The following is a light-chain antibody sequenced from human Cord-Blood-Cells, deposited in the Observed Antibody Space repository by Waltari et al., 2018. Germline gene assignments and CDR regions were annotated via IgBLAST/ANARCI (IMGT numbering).Light chain of an antibody. CDR3: SSYTSSSTYV. V-gene: IGLV2-14*01. CDR2: EVS. CDR1: SSDVGGYNY. J-gene: IGLJ1*01. Sequence: QSALTQPASVSGSPGQSITISCTGTSSDVGGYNYVSWYQQHPGNAPKLMIYEVSNRPSGGSNRFAGSKSGNTASLTISGLQAEDEADYYCSSYTSSSTYVFGTGTKVTVL.